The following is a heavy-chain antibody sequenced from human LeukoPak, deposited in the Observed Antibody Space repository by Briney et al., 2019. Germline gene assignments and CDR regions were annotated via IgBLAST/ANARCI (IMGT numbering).Heavy chain of an antibody. J-gene: IGHJ6*03. D-gene: IGHD3-22*01. V-gene: IGHV3-7*01. Sequence: SGGSLRLSCAASGFTFTTYWMSWVRQAPGKGLEWVANIKQDGSEKYYVDSVKGRFTISRDNAKNSLYLQMNSLRAEDTAVYYCARDSSYYDSSGYYYYYYYMDVWGKGTTVTIS. CDR1: GFTFTTYW. CDR2: IKQDGSEK. CDR3: ARDSSYYDSSGYYYYYYYMDV.